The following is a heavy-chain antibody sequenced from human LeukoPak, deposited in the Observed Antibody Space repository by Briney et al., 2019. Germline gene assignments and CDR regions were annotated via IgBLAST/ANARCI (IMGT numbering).Heavy chain of an antibody. CDR2: ISWNSGTI. CDR3: AKDLSSSRGGFNY. D-gene: IGHD6-13*01. CDR1: GFTFDDYA. J-gene: IGHJ4*02. Sequence: GGSLRLSCAASGFTFDDYAMHWVRQVPGRGLEWVSGISWNSGTIAYADSVKGRFTISRDNAKNSLYLQMNSLRAEDTALYYCAKDLSSSRGGFNYWGQGTLVTVSS. V-gene: IGHV3-9*01.